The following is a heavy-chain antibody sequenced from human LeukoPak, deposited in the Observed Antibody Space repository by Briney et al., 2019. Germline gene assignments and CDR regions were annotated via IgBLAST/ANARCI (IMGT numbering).Heavy chain of an antibody. D-gene: IGHD1-14*01. CDR1: GFTFGTFW. CDR2: INPEETTT. J-gene: IGHJ4*02. CDR3: ARGGLEPVDY. Sequence: PGGSLRLSCAASGFTFGTFWMHWVRQAPGKGLVWVSRINPEETTTNYADAEKGRFTISRDNAKNTLYLQMNSLRAEDTAVYYCARGGLEPVDYWGQGTLVTVSS. V-gene: IGHV3-74*01.